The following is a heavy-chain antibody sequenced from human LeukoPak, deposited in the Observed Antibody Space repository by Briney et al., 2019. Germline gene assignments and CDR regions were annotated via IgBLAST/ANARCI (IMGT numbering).Heavy chain of an antibody. CDR2: IKQDGSEK. V-gene: IGHV3-7*01. J-gene: IGHJ4*02. D-gene: IGHD6-13*01. CDR3: ARDGFVGAADY. CDR1: EFIFSGNW. Sequence: GGPLNLSCAASEFIFSGNWMNWFRQAPGKGREWVANIKQDGSEKQYVDSVRGRFTISRDNAKNSLYLQMNSLRVEDTAVYYCARDGFVGAADYWGQGTLVTVSS.